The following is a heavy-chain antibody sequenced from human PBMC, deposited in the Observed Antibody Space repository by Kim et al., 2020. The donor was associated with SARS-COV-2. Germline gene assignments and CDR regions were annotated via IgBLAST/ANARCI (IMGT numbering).Heavy chain of an antibody. CDR3: ARGVGSSPHQGGY. V-gene: IGHV4-34*01. CDR1: GGSFSGYY. J-gene: IGHJ4*02. D-gene: IGHD1-26*01. Sequence: SETLSLTCAVYGGSFSGYYWSWIRQPPGKGLEWIGEINHSGSTNYNPSLKSRVTISVDTSKNQFSLKLSTVTAADTAVYYCARGVGSSPHQGGYWGQGTLVTVSS. CDR2: INHSGST.